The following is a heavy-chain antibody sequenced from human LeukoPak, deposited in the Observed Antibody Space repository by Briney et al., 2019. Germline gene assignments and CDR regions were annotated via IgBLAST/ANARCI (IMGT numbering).Heavy chain of an antibody. CDR3: AKAIRSAYGYYFDS. V-gene: IGHV3-23*01. D-gene: IGHD3-10*01. CDR1: GFTFSNYA. Sequence: GGSLRLSCAASGFTFSNYAMSWVRQAPGKGLEWVSTISASSSGSYYADSVKGRFSISRDNSENTVFLQMNSLRAEDTAIYYCAKAIRSAYGYYFDSWGQGTLLTVSS. CDR2: ISASSSGS. J-gene: IGHJ4*02.